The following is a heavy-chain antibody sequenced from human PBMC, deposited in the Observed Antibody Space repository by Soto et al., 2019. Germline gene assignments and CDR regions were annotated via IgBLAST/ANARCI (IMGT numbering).Heavy chain of an antibody. CDR1: GGSISSSSYY. D-gene: IGHD2-21*01. CDR3: ARHAHRMGGGDWFDP. V-gene: IGHV4-39*01. CDR2: IYYSGST. J-gene: IGHJ5*02. Sequence: SETLSLTCTVSGGSISSSSYYWGWIRQPPGKGPEWIGSIYYSGSTYYNPSLKSRVTISVDTSKNQFSLKLSSVTAADTAVYYCARHAHRMGGGDWFDPWGQGTLVTVSS.